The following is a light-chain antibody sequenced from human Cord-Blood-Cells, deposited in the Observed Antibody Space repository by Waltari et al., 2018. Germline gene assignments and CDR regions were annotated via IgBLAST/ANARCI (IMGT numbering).Light chain of an antibody. J-gene: IGKJ2*01. Sequence: IVITHLPASLVVSLGERAPITCNSGKSVLYSSNNKNYLAWYQQKPGQPPKLLIYWASTRESGVPDRFSGSGSGTDFTLTISSLQAEDVAVYYCQQYYSTPYTFGQGTKLEIK. CDR2: WAS. CDR3: QQYYSTPYT. V-gene: IGKV4-1*01. CDR1: KSVLYSSNNKNY.